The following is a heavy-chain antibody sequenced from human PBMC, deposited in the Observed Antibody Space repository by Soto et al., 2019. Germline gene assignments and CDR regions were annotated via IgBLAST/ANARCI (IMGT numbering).Heavy chain of an antibody. CDR2: IRQDGSEI. V-gene: IGHV3-7*04. CDR3: AREVVVSRGASYFGY. CDR1: GFTFSSNW. D-gene: IGHD2-2*01. Sequence: EVQLVESGGNLVQPGGSLRLSCVGSGFTFSSNWMTWVRQAPGKELEWVANIRQDGSEINYVDSVKGRFTISRDNTKNSLYLQMNSLRAEDTAIYYCAREVVVSRGASYFGYWGPGTLVTVSS. J-gene: IGHJ4*02.